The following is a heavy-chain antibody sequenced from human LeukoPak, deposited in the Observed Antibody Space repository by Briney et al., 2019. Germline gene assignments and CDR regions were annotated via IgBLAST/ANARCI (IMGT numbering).Heavy chain of an antibody. J-gene: IGHJ5*02. V-gene: IGHV3-74*01. CDR2: INSDGSST. D-gene: IGHD2-2*01. Sequence: GGSLRLSCAASGFTFSSYWMHWVRQAPGKGLVWVSRINSDGSSTSYADSVKGRFTISRDNAKNTLYLQMNSLRAEDTAVYYCARALSACSSTSCYNWFDPWGQGTLVTVSS. CDR3: ARALSACSSTSCYNWFDP. CDR1: GFTFSSYW.